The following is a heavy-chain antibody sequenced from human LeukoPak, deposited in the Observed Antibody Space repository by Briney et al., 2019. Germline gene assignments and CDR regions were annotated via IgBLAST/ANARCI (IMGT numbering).Heavy chain of an antibody. D-gene: IGHD3-22*01. CDR2: INQNGSET. Sequence: GGSLRLSCAASGFTFSTYRMTWVRQAPGKGLEWVANINQNGSETYYVDSVKGRFTISRDNAKNSLYLQMNSLRVEDTAVYYCARKKYYYDTSTYGWFDPWGQGISVTVSS. CDR1: GFTFSTYR. CDR3: ARKKYYYDTSTYGWFDP. V-gene: IGHV3-7*01. J-gene: IGHJ5*02.